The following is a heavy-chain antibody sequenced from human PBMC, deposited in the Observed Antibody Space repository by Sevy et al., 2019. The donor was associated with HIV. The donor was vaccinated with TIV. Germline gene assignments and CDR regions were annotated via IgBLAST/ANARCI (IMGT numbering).Heavy chain of an antibody. Sequence: GGSLRLSCAASGFTFSSYAMSWVRQAPGKGLEWVSAISGSGGSTYYADSVKGRFTISRDNSKNTLYLQMNSLRAEDTAVDYCAKEGTTMVGGVISKPDNWFDPWGQGTLVTVSS. D-gene: IGHD3-10*01. CDR1: GFTFSSYA. V-gene: IGHV3-23*01. CDR3: AKEGTTMVGGVISKPDNWFDP. CDR2: ISGSGGST. J-gene: IGHJ5*02.